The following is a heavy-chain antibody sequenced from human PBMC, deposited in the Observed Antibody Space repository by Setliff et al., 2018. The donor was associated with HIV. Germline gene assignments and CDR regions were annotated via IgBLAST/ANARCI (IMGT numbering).Heavy chain of an antibody. CDR2: IYYSGST. CDR3: ARDRSSDYNFWSGYQYYFDY. Sequence: SETLSLTCTVSGGSISSNSYYWGWIRQPPGKGLEWIGNIYYSGSTYYNPSLKSRVTISVDTSKNQFSLKLSSVTAADTAVYYCARDRSSDYNFWSGYQYYFDYWGQGTLVTVSS. CDR1: GGSISSNSYY. J-gene: IGHJ4*02. V-gene: IGHV4-39*02. D-gene: IGHD3-3*01.